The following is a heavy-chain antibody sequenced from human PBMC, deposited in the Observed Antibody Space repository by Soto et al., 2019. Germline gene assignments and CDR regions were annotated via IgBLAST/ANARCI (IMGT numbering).Heavy chain of an antibody. V-gene: IGHV1-2*02. Sequence: GASVKVSCKVSGYTFTGYYMHWVRQTPGQGLEWMGWINPNSGGTNYAQKFQGRVTMTRDTSISTAYMELSRLRSDDTAVYYCARVGVVVYYYYGMDVWGQGTTVTVSS. J-gene: IGHJ6*02. CDR2: INPNSGGT. D-gene: IGHD2-15*01. CDR3: ARVGVVVYYYYGMDV. CDR1: GYTFTGYY.